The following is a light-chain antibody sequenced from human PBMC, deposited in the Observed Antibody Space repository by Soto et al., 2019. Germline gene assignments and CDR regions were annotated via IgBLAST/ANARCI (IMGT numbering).Light chain of an antibody. J-gene: IGLJ2*01. CDR2: EVS. V-gene: IGLV2-14*01. CDR3: SSYTSSSTPVV. Sequence: QSALTQPASVSGSPGQSVTISCTGTSSDVGGYYYVSWYQHHPGKAPKLMIYEVSNRPSGVSNHFSGSKSGNTAYLTISGIQDEDEADYYCSSYTSSSTPVVFGGGTKLTVL. CDR1: SSDVGGYYY.